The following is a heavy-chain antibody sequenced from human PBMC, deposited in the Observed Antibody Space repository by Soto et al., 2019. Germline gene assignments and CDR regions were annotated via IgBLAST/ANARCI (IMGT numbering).Heavy chain of an antibody. D-gene: IGHD3-10*01. CDR3: ARDRGAFDY. CDR2: IWYDGSNK. V-gene: IGHV3-33*01. CDR1: GFTFSSYG. J-gene: IGHJ4*02. Sequence: QVQLVESGGGVVQPGRSLRLACAASGFTFSSYGMHWVRQAPGKGLEWVAVIWYDGSNKYYADSVKGRFTISRDNSKNTLYLQMNSLRAEDTAVYYCARDRGAFDYWGQGTLVTVSS.